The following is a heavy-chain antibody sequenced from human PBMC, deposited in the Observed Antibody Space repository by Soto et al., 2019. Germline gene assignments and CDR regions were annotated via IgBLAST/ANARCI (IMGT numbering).Heavy chain of an antibody. D-gene: IGHD2-15*01. CDR2: IIPIFGTA. J-gene: IGHJ4*02. CDR1: GYTFTSYA. CDR3: ARESRYCSGGSCYFLPGIDY. Sequence: SVKVSCKASGYTFTSYAISWVRQAPGQGLEWMGGIIPIFGTASYAQKFQGRVTITADESTSTAYMELSSLRSEDTAVYYCARESRYCSGGSCYFLPGIDYWGQGTLVTVSS. V-gene: IGHV1-69*13.